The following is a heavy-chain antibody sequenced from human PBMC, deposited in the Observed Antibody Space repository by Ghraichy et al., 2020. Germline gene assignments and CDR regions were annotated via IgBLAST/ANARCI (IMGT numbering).Heavy chain of an antibody. V-gene: IGHV4-34*01. D-gene: IGHD2-2*01. J-gene: IGHJ2*01. CDR1: GGSFSDYY. CDR2: IDHSGST. CDR3: ARVLVPPGSRYFDL. Sequence: SETLSLTCAVYGGSFSDYYWSWIRQPPGKGLEWIGEIDHSGSTNYNPSLKSRVTISVDTSKNQFSLNLGSLTAADTAVYYCARVLVPPGSRYFDLWGLGTLVTVSS.